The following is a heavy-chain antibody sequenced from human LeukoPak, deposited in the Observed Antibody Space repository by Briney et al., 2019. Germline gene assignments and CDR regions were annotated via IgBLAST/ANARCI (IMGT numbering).Heavy chain of an antibody. CDR1: GYSFTSYW. CDR3: ASGIVVVPAGTRDAFDI. V-gene: IGHV5-51*01. J-gene: IGHJ3*02. Sequence: GESLKISCKGSGYSFTSYWIGWVRQMPGKGLEWMGIIYPGDSDTRYSPSFQGQVTISADKSISTAYLQWSSLKASDTAMYYCASGIVVVPAGTRDAFDIWGQGTMVTVSS. D-gene: IGHD2-2*01. CDR2: IYPGDSDT.